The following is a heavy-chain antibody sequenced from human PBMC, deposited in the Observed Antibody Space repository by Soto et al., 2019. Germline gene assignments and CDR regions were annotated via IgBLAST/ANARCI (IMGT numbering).Heavy chain of an antibody. CDR1: GYTFTSYG. D-gene: IGHD6-19*01. J-gene: IGHJ4*02. CDR3: ARDSGRGDQYRRGWPFDY. Sequence: QVQLVQSGAEVKKPGASVKVSCKASGYTFTSYGISWVRQAPGQGLEWMGGISAYHGNTNYAQKLQRRVTTTTATGTTTDYRELRSLRYDDTAVYYCARDSGRGDQYRRGWPFDYWGQGTLVTVSS. CDR2: ISAYHGNT. V-gene: IGHV1-18*01.